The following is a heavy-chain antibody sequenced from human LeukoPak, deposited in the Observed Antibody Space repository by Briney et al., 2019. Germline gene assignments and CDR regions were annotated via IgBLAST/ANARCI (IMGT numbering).Heavy chain of an antibody. CDR1: EFTFSSYS. CDR3: AKCSTSAYTTGWCNWIDP. J-gene: IGHJ5*02. V-gene: IGHV3-23*01. CDR2: TVSRGTT. D-gene: IGHD6-19*01. Sequence: PGGSLRLSCAASEFTFSSYSMNWVRQAPGKGLEWVSSTVSRGTTQYADSVKGRFTVSRDTSKNTLYLQMNSLGADDTAVYYCAKCSTSAYTTGWCNWIDPWGQGTLVTVSS.